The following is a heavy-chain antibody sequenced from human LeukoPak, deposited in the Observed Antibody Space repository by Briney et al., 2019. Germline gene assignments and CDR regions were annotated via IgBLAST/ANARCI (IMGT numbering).Heavy chain of an antibody. D-gene: IGHD5-18*01. V-gene: IGHV1-69*05. CDR3: ARVVLRGRQLWLFYYMDV. CDR1: GYTFTSYG. CDR2: IIPIFGTA. J-gene: IGHJ6*03. Sequence: SVKVSCKASGYTFTSYGISWVRQAPGQGLEWMGGIIPIFGTANYAQKFQGRVTITTDESTSTAYMELSSLRSEDTAVYYCARVVLRGRQLWLFYYMDVWGKGTTVTVSS.